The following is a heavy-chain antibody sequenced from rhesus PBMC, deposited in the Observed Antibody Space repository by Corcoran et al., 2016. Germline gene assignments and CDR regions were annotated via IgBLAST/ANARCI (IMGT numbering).Heavy chain of an antibody. CDR2: SCRIIVPT. CDR1: GGSFSGYY. J-gene: IGHJ4*01. CDR3: ALNQYSSWFY. D-gene: IGHD6-13*01. Sequence: QVQLQESGPGLVKPSETLSLTCAVSGGSFSGYYWGWIRQPPGKGLEWIGYSCRIIVPTDDSPSRESRVTISSDTSKNHFSLQLSSVTAADTAVYYCALNQYSSWFYWGQGVLVTVSS. V-gene: IGHV4-165*01.